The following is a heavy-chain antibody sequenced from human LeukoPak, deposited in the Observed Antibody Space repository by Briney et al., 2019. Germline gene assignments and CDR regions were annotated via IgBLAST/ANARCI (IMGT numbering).Heavy chain of an antibody. D-gene: IGHD3-10*01. CDR1: GFTFSSYA. V-gene: IGHV3-23*01. CDR3: AKAPLLLWFGERTFDY. Sequence: PGGSLRLSCAASGFTFSSYAMSWVRQAPGKGLEWVSAISGSGGSTYYADSVKGRFTISRDNSKNTLYLQMNSLRAEDTAVYYCAKAPLLLWFGERTFDYWGQGTLVTVSS. J-gene: IGHJ4*02. CDR2: ISGSGGST.